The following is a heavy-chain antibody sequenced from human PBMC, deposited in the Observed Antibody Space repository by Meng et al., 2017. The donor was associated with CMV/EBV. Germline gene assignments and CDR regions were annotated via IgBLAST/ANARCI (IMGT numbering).Heavy chain of an antibody. D-gene: IGHD3-3*01. CDR2: INSDGSST. Sequence: GGSLRLSCAASGFTFSSYWMHWVRQAPGKGLVWVSRINSDGSSTSYADSVKGRFTISRDNAKNTLYLQMNSLRAEDTAVYYCARRSVPPMYYDFWSGSGGGFDPWGQGTLVTVSS. CDR1: GFTFSSYW. CDR3: ARRSVPPMYYDFWSGSGGGFDP. J-gene: IGHJ5*02. V-gene: IGHV3-74*01.